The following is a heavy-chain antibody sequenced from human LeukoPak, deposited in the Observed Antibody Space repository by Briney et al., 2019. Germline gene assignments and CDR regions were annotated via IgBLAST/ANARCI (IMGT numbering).Heavy chain of an antibody. J-gene: IGHJ5*02. D-gene: IGHD3-3*01. CDR1: GFMFSRYW. CDR3: TKSSLRFLAYWFDP. V-gene: IGHV3-7*01. CDR2: IKQDGSEK. Sequence: GGSLRLSCAASGFMFSRYWMSWVRQAPGKGLEWVASIKQDGSEKYYVDSVRGRFTISRDNAKDSLYLQMNSLRAEDTAIYYCTKSSLRFLAYWFDPWGQGTPVTVSS.